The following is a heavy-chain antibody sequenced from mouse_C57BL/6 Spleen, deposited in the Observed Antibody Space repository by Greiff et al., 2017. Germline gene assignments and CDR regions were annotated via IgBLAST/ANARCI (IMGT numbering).Heavy chain of an antibody. V-gene: IGHV1-72*01. CDR2: IDPNSGGT. J-gene: IGHJ2*01. D-gene: IGHD1-1*01. Sequence: VKLQQPGAELVKPGASVKLSCKASGYTFTSYWMHWVKQRPGRGLEWIGRIDPNSGGTKYNEKFKSKATLTVDKPSSTAYMQLSSLTSEDSAVYYCARSLYGSSLYYFDYWGQGTTLTVSS. CDR3: ARSLYGSSLYYFDY. CDR1: GYTFTSYW.